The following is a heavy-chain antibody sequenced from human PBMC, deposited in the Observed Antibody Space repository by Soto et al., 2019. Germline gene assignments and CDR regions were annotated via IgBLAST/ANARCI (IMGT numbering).Heavy chain of an antibody. CDR3: AKDSHTYCSGSSCHIIGYHYYYGTDV. CDR2: IDGSGSTT. J-gene: IGHJ6*02. V-gene: IGHV3-23*01. Sequence: EVQLLESGGGLVQPGGSLRLSCAASGFTFSSYAMSWVRQAPGKGLEWVSSIDGSGSTTYNADSVKGRFTVSRDNSKNTLYLQMNSLRVEDTAAYYCAKDSHTYCSGSSCHIIGYHYYYGTDVWGQGTTVTVSS. D-gene: IGHD2-2*02. CDR1: GFTFSSYA.